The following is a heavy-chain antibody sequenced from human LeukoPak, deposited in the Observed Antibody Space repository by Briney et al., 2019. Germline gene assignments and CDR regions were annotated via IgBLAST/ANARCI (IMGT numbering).Heavy chain of an antibody. CDR2: LRYDGSNK. Sequence: GGSLRLSCAASGFTFSSYGMLWVRQAPGKGLEGVAFLRYDGSNKYYADSVKGRFTIARDNSKNTLYLQMNSLRAEDTAVYYCAKESQRYCSSTSCYSFTYWGQGALVTVSS. J-gene: IGHJ4*02. V-gene: IGHV3-30*02. D-gene: IGHD2-2*01. CDR1: GFTFSSYG. CDR3: AKESQRYCSSTSCYSFTY.